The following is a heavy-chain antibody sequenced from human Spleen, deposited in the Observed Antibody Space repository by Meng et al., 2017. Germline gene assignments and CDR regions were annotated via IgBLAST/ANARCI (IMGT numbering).Heavy chain of an antibody. Sequence: ESLKISCTVSGGSISSYYWSWIRQPAGKGLEWIGRIYTSGSTNYNPSLKSRVTMSVDTSKNQFSLKLSSVTAADAAVYYCARVSFRTASWILSHAFDIWGQGTMVTVSS. CDR1: GGSISSYY. J-gene: IGHJ3*02. V-gene: IGHV4-4*07. CDR3: ARVSFRTASWILSHAFDI. D-gene: IGHD2-2*01. CDR2: IYTSGST.